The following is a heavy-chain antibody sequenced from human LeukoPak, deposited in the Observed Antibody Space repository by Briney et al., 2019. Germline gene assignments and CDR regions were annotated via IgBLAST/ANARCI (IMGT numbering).Heavy chain of an antibody. CDR2: YGGST. CDR3: ARQSVAAGTQWFDP. J-gene: IGHJ5*02. V-gene: IGHV4-59*08. D-gene: IGHD6-13*01. Sequence: PSETLSLTCTVSGVSISGFYGTWLRQPAGKAMEWVGYYGGSTHYNPSLESGVTISLDTSKNQFSLELTSVTAADTAVYYCARQSVAAGTQWFDPWGQGALVTVSS. CDR1: GVSISGFY.